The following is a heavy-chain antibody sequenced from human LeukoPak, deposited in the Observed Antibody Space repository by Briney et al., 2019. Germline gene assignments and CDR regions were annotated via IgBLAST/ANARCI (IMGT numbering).Heavy chain of an antibody. J-gene: IGHJ4*02. D-gene: IGHD6-19*01. V-gene: IGHV3-66*02. CDR1: GFTFGTYA. CDR3: ARGAGWNYFGY. CDR2: FYVGGET. Sequence: GGSLRLSCAASGFTFGTYAMSWVRQAPGKGLEWVSVFYVGGETYYADSVQGRFTISRDNSKNTLYLQMDSLRTDDTAVYYCARGAGWNYFGYWGQGTLVTVSS.